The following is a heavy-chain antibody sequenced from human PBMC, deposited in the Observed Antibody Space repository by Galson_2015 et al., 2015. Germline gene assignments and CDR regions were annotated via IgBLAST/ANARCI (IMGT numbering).Heavy chain of an antibody. CDR1: GFTFSSYS. D-gene: IGHD3-22*01. CDR3: ARPYYYDSSGYYTY. Sequence: SLRLSCAASGFTFSSYSMHWVRQAPGKGLEWVSYISSSSSTIYYADSVKGRFTISRDNAKNSLYLQMNSLRDEDTAVYYCARPYYYDSSGYYTYWGQGTLVTVSS. J-gene: IGHJ4*02. CDR2: ISSSSSTI. V-gene: IGHV3-48*02.